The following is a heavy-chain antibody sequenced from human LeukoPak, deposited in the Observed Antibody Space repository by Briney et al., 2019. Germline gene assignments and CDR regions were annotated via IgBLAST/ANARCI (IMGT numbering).Heavy chain of an antibody. J-gene: IGHJ4*02. Sequence: ASVKVSCKASGYTFTSYGISWVRQAPGQGLEWMGWISAYNGNTNYAQKLQGRVTMTTDTSTSTAYMELRSLRSDDTAVYYCARDLTPDNIAVAGTDYWGQGTLVTVSS. D-gene: IGHD6-19*01. CDR2: ISAYNGNT. V-gene: IGHV1-18*01. CDR3: ARDLTPDNIAVAGTDY. CDR1: GYTFTSYG.